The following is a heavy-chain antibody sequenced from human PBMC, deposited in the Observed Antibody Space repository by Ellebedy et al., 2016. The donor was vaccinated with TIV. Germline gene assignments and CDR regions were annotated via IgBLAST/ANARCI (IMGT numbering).Heavy chain of an antibody. V-gene: IGHV3-23*01. Sequence: GESLKISXAASGFTFSSYAMSWVRQAPGKGLEWVSAISGSGGSTYYADSVKGRFTISRDNSKNTLYLQMNSLRAEDTAVYYCAKGKAVPAAHPLCGMDVWGQGTTVTVSS. CDR2: ISGSGGST. J-gene: IGHJ6*02. CDR1: GFTFSSYA. CDR3: AKGKAVPAAHPLCGMDV. D-gene: IGHD2-2*01.